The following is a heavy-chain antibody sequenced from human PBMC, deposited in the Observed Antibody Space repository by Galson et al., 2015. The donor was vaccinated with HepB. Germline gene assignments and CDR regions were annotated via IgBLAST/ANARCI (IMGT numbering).Heavy chain of an antibody. J-gene: IGHJ4*02. CDR3: VRDLLTLRYSGYDPDDY. CDR2: ISSSSSTI. Sequence: SLRLSCAASGFTFSSYSMNWVRQAPGKGLEWVSYISSSSSTIYYADSVKGRFTISRDNAKNSLFLQMNSLRAEDTAVYYCVRDLLTLRYSGYDPDDYWGQGTLVTVSS. V-gene: IGHV3-48*01. D-gene: IGHD5-12*01. CDR1: GFTFSSYS.